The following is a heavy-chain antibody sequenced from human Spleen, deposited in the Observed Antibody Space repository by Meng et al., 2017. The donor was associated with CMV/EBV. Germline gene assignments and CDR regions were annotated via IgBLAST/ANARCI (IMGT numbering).Heavy chain of an antibody. Sequence: SVKVSCKASGYRFTSYGINWVRQAPGQGLEWMGRIIPILGIANYAQKFQGRVTITADKSTSTAYMELSSLRSEDTAVYYCARQELRDSEFDYWGQGTLVTVSS. V-gene: IGHV1-69*04. CDR3: ARQELRDSEFDY. J-gene: IGHJ4*02. CDR2: IIPILGIA. D-gene: IGHD1-26*01. CDR1: GYRFTSYG.